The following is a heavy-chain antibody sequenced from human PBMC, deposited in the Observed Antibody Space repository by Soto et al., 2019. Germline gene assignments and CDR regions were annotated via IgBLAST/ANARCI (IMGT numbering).Heavy chain of an antibody. J-gene: IGHJ3*02. V-gene: IGHV3-7*05. CDR2: IRRDGGEE. Sequence: DVQLMESGGCLVQPGGSLRLSCAASGFTFSYYWMTWVHQAPGKGLEWVANIRRDGGEEHYVDSVKGRFSVSRDNAKKSLYLQMNSLIIEYTGVYYCARDATYRDSSDYYDVLDIWGQGTMVTVSS. CDR3: ARDATYRDSSDYYDVLDI. CDR1: GFTFSYYW. D-gene: IGHD3-22*01.